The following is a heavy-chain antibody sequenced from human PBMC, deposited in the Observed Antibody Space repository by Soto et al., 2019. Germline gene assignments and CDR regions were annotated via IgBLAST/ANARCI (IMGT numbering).Heavy chain of an antibody. CDR3: ARAFYSSYYYSYSMEV. J-gene: IGHJ6*03. Sequence: PSETLSLTCTVSGGSISSYYWSWIRQPPGKGLEWIGYIYYSGSTNYNPSLKSRVTISVDTSKNQFSLKLSSVTAADTAVYYCARAFYSSYYYSYSMEVWGTGPTVTVSS. CDR2: IYYSGST. V-gene: IGHV4-59*01. CDR1: GGSISSYY. D-gene: IGHD4-4*01.